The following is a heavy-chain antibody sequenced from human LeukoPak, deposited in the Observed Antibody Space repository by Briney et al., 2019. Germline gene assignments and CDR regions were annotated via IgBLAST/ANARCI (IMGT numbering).Heavy chain of an antibody. V-gene: IGHV3-33*01. Sequence: PGGSLRPSCAASGFTFSSYGMHWVRQAPGKGLEWVAVIWYDGSNKYYADSVKGRFTISRDNSKNTLYLQMNSLRAEDTAVYYCAREHGDSDPHMGYYYGMDVWGQGTTVTVSS. CDR2: IWYDGSNK. CDR3: AREHGDSDPHMGYYYGMDV. D-gene: IGHD4-17*01. CDR1: GFTFSSYG. J-gene: IGHJ6*02.